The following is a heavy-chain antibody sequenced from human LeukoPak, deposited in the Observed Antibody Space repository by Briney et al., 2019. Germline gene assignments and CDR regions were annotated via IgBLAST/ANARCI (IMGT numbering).Heavy chain of an antibody. Sequence: GASVKVSCKASVYTFTSYGISWVRQAPGQGLEWMGWISAYNGNTNYAQKLQGRVTMTTDTSTSTAYMELRSLRSDDTAVYYCARYTCSSTSCYDNWFDPWGQGTLVTVSS. D-gene: IGHD2-2*01. J-gene: IGHJ5*02. V-gene: IGHV1-18*01. CDR1: VYTFTSYG. CDR2: ISAYNGNT. CDR3: ARYTCSSTSCYDNWFDP.